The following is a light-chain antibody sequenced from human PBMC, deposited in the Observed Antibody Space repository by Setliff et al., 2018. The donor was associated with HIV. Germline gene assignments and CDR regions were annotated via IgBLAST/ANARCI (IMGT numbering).Light chain of an antibody. CDR3: SSYTTSSFLYV. J-gene: IGLJ1*01. Sequence: QSVLTQPASVSGSPGQSITISCIGTSSDVGGYNYVSWYQHHPGKAPKLMIYDVSARPSGVSNRFPGSKSGNAASLTISGLQAEDEAVYYCSSYTTSSFLYVFGTGTKVTVL. CDR1: SSDVGGYNY. CDR2: DVS. V-gene: IGLV2-14*03.